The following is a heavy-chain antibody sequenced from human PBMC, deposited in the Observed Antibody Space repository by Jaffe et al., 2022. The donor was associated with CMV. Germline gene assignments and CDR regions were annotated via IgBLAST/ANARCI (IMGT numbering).Heavy chain of an antibody. CDR3: TSRRGSGWPFDY. CDR2: ISSGSGDI. V-gene: IGHV3-9*01. CDR1: GFTFGDYA. Sequence: EVQLVESGGGLVQPGGSLRLSCTASGFTFGDYAMHWVRQAPGKGLEWVSGISSGSGDIIYADSVKGRFTISRDNAKNSLFLQMNSLRSEDTALYYCTSRRGSGWPFDYWGQGTLVTVSS. D-gene: IGHD6-19*01. J-gene: IGHJ4*02.